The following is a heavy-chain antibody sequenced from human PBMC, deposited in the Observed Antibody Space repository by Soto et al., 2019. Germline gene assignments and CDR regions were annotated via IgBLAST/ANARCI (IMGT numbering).Heavy chain of an antibody. V-gene: IGHV3-13*04. Sequence: GGSLRLSCAASGSTFSSYDMQWVRQATGKGLEWVSAIGTAGDTYYPGSVKGRFTVSRDNFKNTLDLQMNSLRVEDTAVYYCAKDQGGRSYGHYGMDVWGQGTTVTVSS. D-gene: IGHD5-18*01. CDR1: GSTFSSYD. CDR3: AKDQGGRSYGHYGMDV. CDR2: IGTAGDT. J-gene: IGHJ6*02.